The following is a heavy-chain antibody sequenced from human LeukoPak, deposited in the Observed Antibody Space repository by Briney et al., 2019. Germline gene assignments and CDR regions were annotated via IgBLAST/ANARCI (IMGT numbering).Heavy chain of an antibody. V-gene: IGHV3-30*02. CDR3: AKGVTENDFYHY. D-gene: IGHD2-21*02. CDR1: GFTFSSHG. CDR2: ITFDGRSK. Sequence: GGSLRLSCAASGFTFSSHGIHWVRQAPGKGLEWVADITFDGRSKYYTDSAKGRFTISRDNIKNTLYLEMNSLTAEDTAVYYCAKGVTENDFYHYWGQGTLVTVSS. J-gene: IGHJ4*02.